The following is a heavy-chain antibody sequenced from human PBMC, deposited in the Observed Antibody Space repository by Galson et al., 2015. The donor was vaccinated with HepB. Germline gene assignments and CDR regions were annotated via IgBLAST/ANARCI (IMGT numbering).Heavy chain of an antibody. Sequence: SLRLSCAASGFNFKNHGMHWVRQAPGKGLEWVALIWYDGRNQYYADSVKARFTISRDNSKNTLYLQMNSLRAEDTALYYCTREATIAAPASLDLWGQGTLVTVSS. V-gene: IGHV3-33*01. CDR1: GFNFKNHG. J-gene: IGHJ5*02. CDR3: TREATIAAPASLDL. CDR2: IWYDGRNQ. D-gene: IGHD6-25*01.